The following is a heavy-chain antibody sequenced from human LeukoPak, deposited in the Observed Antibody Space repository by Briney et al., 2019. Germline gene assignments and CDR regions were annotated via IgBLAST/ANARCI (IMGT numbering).Heavy chain of an antibody. V-gene: IGHV4-39*01. J-gene: IGHJ5*02. CDR3: ARHEYSGSYYGLSWFDP. Sequence: PSETLSLTCTVSGGSISSSSYYWGWIRQPPGKGLEWIGSIYYSGSTSNNPSLKSRVTISVDTSKNQLSLKLSSLTAADTAVYYCARHEYSGSYYGLSWFDPWGQGTLVTVSS. D-gene: IGHD1-26*01. CDR2: IYYSGST. CDR1: GGSISSSSYY.